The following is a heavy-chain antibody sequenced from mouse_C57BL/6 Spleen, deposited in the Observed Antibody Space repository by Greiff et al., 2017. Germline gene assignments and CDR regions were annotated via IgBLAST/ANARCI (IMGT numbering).Heavy chain of an antibody. Sequence: VQLQESGPGLVAPSQSLSITCTVSGFSLTSYGVHWVRQPPGKGLEWLVVIWSDGSTTYNSALKSRLGISKDNSKSQVFLKMNSLQTDETAMYYCARHGSGFFYYAMDYWGQGTSVTVSS. CDR1: GFSLTSYG. V-gene: IGHV2-6-1*01. D-gene: IGHD4-1*01. CDR3: ARHGSGFFYYAMDY. CDR2: IWSDGST. J-gene: IGHJ4*01.